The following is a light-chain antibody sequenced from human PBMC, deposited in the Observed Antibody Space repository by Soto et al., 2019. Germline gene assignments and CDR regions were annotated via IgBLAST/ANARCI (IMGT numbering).Light chain of an antibody. CDR2: AAS. Sequence: DIQMTQSPSSMSASVGDRVTITCRASQGISDWLAWYQQKPGKAPKLLIYAASSLQDGVPSRFSGSGSGTDFTLTISSLQPEDFATYYCQQANRFLSLTFGGGTKVEIK. V-gene: IGKV1-12*02. CDR3: QQANRFLSLT. J-gene: IGKJ4*01. CDR1: QGISDW.